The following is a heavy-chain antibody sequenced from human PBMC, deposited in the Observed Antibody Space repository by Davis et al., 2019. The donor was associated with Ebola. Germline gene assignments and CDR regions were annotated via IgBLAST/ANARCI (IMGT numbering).Heavy chain of an antibody. D-gene: IGHD6-19*01. CDR2: INPHNGNT. Sequence: ASVKVSCKASGYTFTTYAMNWVRQAPGQGLEWMGWINPHNGNTNYAQNVQGRVTMTTDTSTSTAYMEVGSLRSDDTAVYYCARDRYSSGFFDPWGQGTLVTVSS. V-gene: IGHV1-18*01. CDR3: ARDRYSSGFFDP. J-gene: IGHJ5*02. CDR1: GYTFTTYA.